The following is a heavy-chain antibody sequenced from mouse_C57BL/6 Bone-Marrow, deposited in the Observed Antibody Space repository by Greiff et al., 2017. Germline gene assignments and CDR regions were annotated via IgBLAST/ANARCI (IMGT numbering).Heavy chain of an antibody. Sequence: EVKLEESGGGLVQPGGSLKLSCAASGFTFSDYYMYWVRQTPEKRLEWVAYISNGGGSTYYPDTVKGRFTISRDNAKNTLYLLMRRLKAEDTAMYYCASYGNYSVDYWGQGTSVTVSS. D-gene: IGHD2-1*01. CDR1: GFTFSDYY. J-gene: IGHJ4*01. CDR3: ASYGNYSVDY. CDR2: ISNGGGST. V-gene: IGHV5-12*01.